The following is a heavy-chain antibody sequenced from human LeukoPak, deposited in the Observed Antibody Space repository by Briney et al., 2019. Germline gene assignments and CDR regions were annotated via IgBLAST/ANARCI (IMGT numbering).Heavy chain of an antibody. CDR2: IYHSGST. J-gene: IGHJ3*02. Sequence: SETLSLTCTVSGYSISSGYYWGWIRQPPGKGLEWIGSIYHSGSTYYNPSLKSRVTISVDTSKDQFSLKLSSVTAADTAVYYCARVVYDFWSGYLGAFDIWGQGTMVTVSS. D-gene: IGHD3-3*01. CDR1: GYSISSGYY. CDR3: ARVVYDFWSGYLGAFDI. V-gene: IGHV4-38-2*02.